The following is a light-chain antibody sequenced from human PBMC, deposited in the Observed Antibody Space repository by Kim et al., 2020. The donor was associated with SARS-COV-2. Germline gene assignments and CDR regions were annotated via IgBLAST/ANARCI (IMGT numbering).Light chain of an antibody. CDR1: QIISSY. CDR2: AAS. Sequence: SAAVGDRVTIPCRASQIISSYLHWYQQKPGTAPNLLIFAASSLQSGVPSRFSGSGSGTDFTLTISSLQPEDFATYYCQQGYSTPRTFGQGTKLEI. V-gene: IGKV1-39*01. CDR3: QQGYSTPRT. J-gene: IGKJ2*01.